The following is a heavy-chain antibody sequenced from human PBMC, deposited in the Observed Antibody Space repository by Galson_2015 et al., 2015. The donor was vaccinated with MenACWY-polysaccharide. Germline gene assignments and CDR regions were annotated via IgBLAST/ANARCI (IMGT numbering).Heavy chain of an antibody. D-gene: IGHD3-22*01. CDR1: GFTFSSYD. CDR3: VRGRYYYDSSGYYDY. J-gene: IGHJ4*02. V-gene: IGHV3-13*04. CDR2: IGSAGDI. Sequence: SLRLSCAASGFTFSSYDMHWVRQATGKGLEWVSAIGSAGDIYYPGSVKGRFTISRENAKNSLYLQMNSLRAGDAAVYYCVRGRYYYDSSGYYDYWGQGTLVTVSS.